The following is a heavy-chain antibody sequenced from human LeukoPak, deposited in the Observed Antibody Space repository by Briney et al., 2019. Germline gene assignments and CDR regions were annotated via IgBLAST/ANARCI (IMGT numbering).Heavy chain of an antibody. D-gene: IGHD2-15*01. CDR1: GFTFSSYG. V-gene: IGHV3-30*03. Sequence: GGSLRLSCAASGFTFSSYGMHWVRQAPGKGLEWVAVISYDGSNKYYADSVKGRFTISRDNSKNTLYLQMNSLRAEDTAVYYCASGDCSGGSCYSTFDPWGQGTLVTVSS. CDR2: ISYDGSNK. CDR3: ASGDCSGGSCYSTFDP. J-gene: IGHJ5*02.